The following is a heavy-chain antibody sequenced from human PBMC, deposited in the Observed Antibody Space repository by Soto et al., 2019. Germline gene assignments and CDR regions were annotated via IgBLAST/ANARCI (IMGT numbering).Heavy chain of an antibody. CDR2: IYSGGST. Sequence: EVQLVETGGGLIQPGGSLRLSCAASGFTVSSNYMSWVRQAPGKGLEWVSVIYSGGSTYYADSVKGRFTISRDNSKNTLYLQMNSLRAEDTAVYYCAREQYVWGSYRYAFDIWGQGTMVTVSS. CDR1: GFTVSSNY. V-gene: IGHV3-53*02. D-gene: IGHD3-16*02. J-gene: IGHJ3*02. CDR3: AREQYVWGSYRYAFDI.